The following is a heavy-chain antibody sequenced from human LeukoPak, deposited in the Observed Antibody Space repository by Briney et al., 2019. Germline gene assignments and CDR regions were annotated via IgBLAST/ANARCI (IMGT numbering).Heavy chain of an antibody. D-gene: IGHD3-22*01. CDR1: GGSISSNSYY. Sequence: SETLSLTCIVSGGSISSNSYYWGWIRQPPGKGLEWIGSLYSSGTTYYNPSLKSRVTISVDTSKNQFSLKLSSVTAADTAMYYCARRWYYDTSGPEYFQHWGQGTLVTVSS. CDR2: LYSSGTT. V-gene: IGHV4-39*01. J-gene: IGHJ1*01. CDR3: ARRWYYDTSGPEYFQH.